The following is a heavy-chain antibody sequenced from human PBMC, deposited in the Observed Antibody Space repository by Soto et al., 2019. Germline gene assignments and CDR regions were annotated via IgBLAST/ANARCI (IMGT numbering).Heavy chain of an antibody. Sequence: QVQLVESGGGVVQPGRSLRLSCAASGFTFSSYGMHWVRQAPGKGLEWVAVISYDGSNKYYADSVKGRVTISRDNSKNTLYLQMNSLRAEDTAVYYCAKPRGHDYGDYDVGYYYYMDVWGKGTTVTVSS. CDR1: GFTFSSYG. V-gene: IGHV3-30*18. CDR2: ISYDGSNK. CDR3: AKPRGHDYGDYDVGYYYYMDV. D-gene: IGHD4-17*01. J-gene: IGHJ6*03.